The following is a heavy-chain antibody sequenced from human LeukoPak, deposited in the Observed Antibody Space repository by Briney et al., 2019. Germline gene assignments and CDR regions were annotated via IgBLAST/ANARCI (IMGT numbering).Heavy chain of an antibody. CDR2: IYYSGST. CDR3: ARLRIGYYGSGRSYYYYYMDV. V-gene: IGHV4-39*07. J-gene: IGHJ6*03. Sequence: SETLSLTCTVSSGSISTSNYSWGWIRQPPGKGLEWIGTIYYSGSTYYNPSLQSRVIISVDTSKYRFSLKLTSVTAADTAIYYCARLRIGYYGSGRSYYYYYMDVWGKGTTVTVSS. CDR1: SGSISTSNYS. D-gene: IGHD3-10*01.